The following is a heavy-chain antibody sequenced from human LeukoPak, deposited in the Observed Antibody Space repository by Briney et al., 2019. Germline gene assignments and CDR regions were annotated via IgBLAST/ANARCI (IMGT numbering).Heavy chain of an antibody. Sequence: ASVKVSCKASGYTFTSYGISWVRQAPGQGLEWMGWISAYNGNTNYAQKLQGRVTMTTDTSTSTVYMELRSLRSDDTAVYYCARGGIAARPDHDAFDIWGQGTMVTVSS. CDR2: ISAYNGNT. CDR1: GYTFTSYG. D-gene: IGHD6-6*01. J-gene: IGHJ3*02. V-gene: IGHV1-18*01. CDR3: ARGGIAARPDHDAFDI.